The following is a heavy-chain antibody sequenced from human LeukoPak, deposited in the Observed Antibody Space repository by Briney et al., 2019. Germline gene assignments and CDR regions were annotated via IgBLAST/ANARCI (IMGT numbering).Heavy chain of an antibody. D-gene: IGHD1-26*01. Sequence: PSETLSLTCTVSGGPISSGAYFWSWIRQHPGKGLQWIGYIYYSGSTYYNPSLKSRVTISVDTSKNQLSLKLSFVTAADTAVYYCASGSGSYIVSWGQGTLVTVSS. J-gene: IGHJ5*02. CDR3: ASGSGSYIVS. CDR2: IYYSGST. V-gene: IGHV4-31*03. CDR1: GGPISSGAYF.